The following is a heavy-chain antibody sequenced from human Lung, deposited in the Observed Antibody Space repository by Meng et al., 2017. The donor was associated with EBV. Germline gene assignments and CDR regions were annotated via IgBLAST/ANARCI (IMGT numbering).Heavy chain of an antibody. CDR3: AREYSSSSGLPGP. D-gene: IGHD6-6*01. CDR2: IYDSGST. CDR1: GGSIRFGDYY. V-gene: IGHV4-30-4*08. Sequence: QVQLRESGPGRVKPSQTLSLTCTVSGGSIRFGDYYWSWIRQPPGKGLEWIGYIYDSGSTSYNPSLMSRVTISVDTSRNQFSLKLTSVTAADTAVYYCAREYSSSSGLPGPWGQGTLVTVFS. J-gene: IGHJ5*02.